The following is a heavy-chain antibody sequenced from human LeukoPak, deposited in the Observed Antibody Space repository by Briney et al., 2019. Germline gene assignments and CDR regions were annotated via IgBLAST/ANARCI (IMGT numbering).Heavy chain of an antibody. CDR2: ISGSGDKT. Sequence: SGGSLRLYCAASGFTFSSYAMSWVRQAPGKGLEWVSLISGSGDKTYYADSVKGRFTITRDNSKNTLYLQVNSLRADDTAVYYCAKDDRNDYKPWIYWGQGTLVIVSS. CDR1: GFTFSSYA. J-gene: IGHJ4*02. V-gene: IGHV3-23*01. CDR3: AKDDRNDYKPWIY. D-gene: IGHD4-11*01.